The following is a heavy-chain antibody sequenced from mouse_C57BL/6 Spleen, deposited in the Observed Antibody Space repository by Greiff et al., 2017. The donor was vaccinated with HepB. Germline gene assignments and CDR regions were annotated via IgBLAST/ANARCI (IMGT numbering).Heavy chain of an antibody. D-gene: IGHD1-1*01. CDR1: GFTFSDFY. V-gene: IGHV7-1*01. CDR2: SRNKANDYTT. CDR3: ARPYGSSLNN. J-gene: IGHJ3*01. Sequence: EVQGVDSGGGLVQSGRSLRLSCATSGFTFSDFYMEWVRQAPGKGLEWIAASRNKANDYTTEYSASVKGRFIVSRDTSQSILYLQMNALRAEDTAIYYCARPYGSSLNNWGQGTLVTVSA.